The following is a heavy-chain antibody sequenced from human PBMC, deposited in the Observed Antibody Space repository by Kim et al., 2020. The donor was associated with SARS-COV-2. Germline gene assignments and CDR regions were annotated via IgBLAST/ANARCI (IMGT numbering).Heavy chain of an antibody. Sequence: GGSLRLSCAASGFTFSSYGMHWVRQAPGKGLEWVSFISFDGSNKNYADSVKGRFTISRDLSKNTLYLQMNSLRAEDTAVYYCAKESGSGSYYGWTNYYYG. CDR3: AKESGSGSYYGWTNYYYG. V-gene: IGHV3-30*18. J-gene: IGHJ6*01. CDR2: ISFDGSNK. CDR1: GFTFSSYG. D-gene: IGHD3-10*01.